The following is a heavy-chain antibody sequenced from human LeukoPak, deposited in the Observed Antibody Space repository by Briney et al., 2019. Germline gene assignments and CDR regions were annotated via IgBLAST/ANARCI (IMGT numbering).Heavy chain of an antibody. Sequence: GGSLRLSCAASGFTFSSYAMSWVRQAPGKGLEWVSAISGSGGSTYYADSVKGRFTISRDNSKNTLYLQMNSLRAEDTAVYYCAKERHCSSTSCYAFSWFDPWGQGTLVTVS. J-gene: IGHJ5*02. CDR2: ISGSGGST. V-gene: IGHV3-23*01. CDR3: AKERHCSSTSCYAFSWFDP. D-gene: IGHD2-2*01. CDR1: GFTFSSYA.